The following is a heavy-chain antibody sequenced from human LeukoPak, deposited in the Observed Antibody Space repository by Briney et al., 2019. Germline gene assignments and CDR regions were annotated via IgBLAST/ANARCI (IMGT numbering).Heavy chain of an antibody. Sequence: GRSLRLSCAASGFTFSSYGMHWVRQAPGKGLEWVAVIWYDGSNKYYADSVKGRFTISRDNSKNTLYLQMNSLRAEDTAVYYCARANYDFYYYYYGMDVWGQGTTVTVSS. CDR3: ARANYDFYYYYYGMDV. J-gene: IGHJ6*02. D-gene: IGHD3-3*01. CDR2: IWYDGSNK. CDR1: GFTFSSYG. V-gene: IGHV3-33*01.